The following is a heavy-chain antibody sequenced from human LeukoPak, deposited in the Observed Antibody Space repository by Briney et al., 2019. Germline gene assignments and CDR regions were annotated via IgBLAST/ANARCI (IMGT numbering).Heavy chain of an antibody. V-gene: IGHV4-4*07. D-gene: IGHD6-13*01. J-gene: IGHJ2*01. Sequence: SETLSLTCTVSGGSISSYYWSWIRQPAGKGLEWIGRIDTSGNTNYKPSLKSRVTMSVDTSKNQFSLKLSSVTAADTAVYYCARVSSSWYRDWYFDLWGRGTLVTVSS. CDR2: IDTSGNT. CDR3: ARVSSSWYRDWYFDL. CDR1: GGSISSYY.